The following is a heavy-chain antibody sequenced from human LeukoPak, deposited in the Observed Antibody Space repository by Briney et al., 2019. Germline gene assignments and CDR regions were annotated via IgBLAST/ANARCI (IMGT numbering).Heavy chain of an antibody. CDR2: IDYNGNT. D-gene: IGHD2-21*02. Sequence: PGGSLRLSCAASGFTFSTHWMSWVRQAPGKGLEWIANIDYNGNTNYNPSLKSRVTISLDTSKKQVSLNLSSVTAADTAVYYCARHRAYCGGDCLYYYLDSWGQGTLVTVSS. CDR1: GFTFSTHW. J-gene: IGHJ4*02. CDR3: ARHRAYCGGDCLYYYLDS. V-gene: IGHV4-59*11.